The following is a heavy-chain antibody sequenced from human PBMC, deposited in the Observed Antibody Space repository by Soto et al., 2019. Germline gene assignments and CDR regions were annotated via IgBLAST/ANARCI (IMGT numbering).Heavy chain of an antibody. V-gene: IGHV1-8*01. Sequence: QVQLVQSGAEVKKPGASVKVSCKASGYTFTSYDINWVRQATGQGLEWMGWMNPNSGNTGYAQKLQGRVTMTRNSSISTAYMELSSLRSEDTAVYYCARARRKSHGSGRGAEYYYYYYMDVWGKGTTVTVSS. CDR3: ARARRKSHGSGRGAEYYYYYYMDV. J-gene: IGHJ6*03. CDR2: MNPNSGNT. CDR1: GYTFTSYD. D-gene: IGHD3-10*01.